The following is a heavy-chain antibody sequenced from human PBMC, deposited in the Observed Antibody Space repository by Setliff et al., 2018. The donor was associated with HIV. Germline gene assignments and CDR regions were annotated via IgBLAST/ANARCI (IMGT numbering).Heavy chain of an antibody. J-gene: IGHJ6*02. Sequence: GGSLRLSCVASGFTFSRHTMNWVRQAPGRGLEWVSSISIGSGAAIYYAESVQGRFTVSRDNSKNSLYLQMNSLRVEDTAVYYCARDYLYYNMYNGSPVYGMDVWGQGTTVTVSS. D-gene: IGHD3-10*01. V-gene: IGHV3-21*01. CDR1: GFTFSRHT. CDR3: ARDYLYYNMYNGSPVYGMDV. CDR2: ISIGSGAAI.